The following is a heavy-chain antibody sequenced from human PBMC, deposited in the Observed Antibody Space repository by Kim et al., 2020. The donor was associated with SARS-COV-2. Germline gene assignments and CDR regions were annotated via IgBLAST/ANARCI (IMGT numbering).Heavy chain of an antibody. CDR3: ARGLVVVATHYWYFDL. Sequence: SETLSLTCTVSGGSISSGGYYWSWIRQHPGKGLEWIGYIYYSGSTYYNPSLKSRVTISVDTSKNQFSLKLSSVTAADTAVYYCARGLVVVATHYWYFDLWGRGTLVTVSS. D-gene: IGHD2-15*01. CDR1: GGSISSGGYY. CDR2: IYYSGST. V-gene: IGHV4-31*03. J-gene: IGHJ2*01.